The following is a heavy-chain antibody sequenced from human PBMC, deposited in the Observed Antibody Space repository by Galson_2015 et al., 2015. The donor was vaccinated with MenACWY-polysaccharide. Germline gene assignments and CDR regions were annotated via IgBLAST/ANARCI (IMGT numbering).Heavy chain of an antibody. V-gene: IGHV1-46*01. CDR2: INPSGGST. Sequence: SVKVSCKASGYTFTIYFMHWVRQAPGQGLEWMGIINPSGGSTTYAQKLQGRVTMTRDTSTSTVYMELTSLRSEDTAVYYCARGRDGFNSPGDYWGQGTLVTVSS. CDR3: ARGRDGFNSPGDY. D-gene: IGHD5-24*01. J-gene: IGHJ4*02. CDR1: GYTFTIYF.